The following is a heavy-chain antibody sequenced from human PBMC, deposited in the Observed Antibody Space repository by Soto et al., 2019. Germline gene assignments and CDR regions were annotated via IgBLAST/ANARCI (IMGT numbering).Heavy chain of an antibody. CDR3: ARDLFYGMVV. J-gene: IGHJ6*02. CDR1: GFTFSDYY. V-gene: IGHV3-11*01. CDR2: ISSSGSDI. Sequence: GGSLRLSCAASGFTFSDYYMSWIRQAPGKWLEWVSYISSSGSDIYYADSVKGRFTISRDNAQNSLYLQMNSLRAEDTAVYYCARDLFYGMVVWGQGTTVTVSS.